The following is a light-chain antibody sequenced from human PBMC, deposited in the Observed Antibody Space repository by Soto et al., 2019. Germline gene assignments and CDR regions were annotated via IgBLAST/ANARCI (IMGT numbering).Light chain of an antibody. CDR3: QQYNNYLTWT. V-gene: IGKV1-5*01. Sequence: DIQMTQSPSTLSASVGDRVTITCRASQSISRWLAWYQQKPGKAPKVLIWDASTVERGVPSRFSGSGSGTEFTLTISSLQPDDFATYYCQQYNNYLTWTFGQGTKVDIK. J-gene: IGKJ1*01. CDR1: QSISRW. CDR2: DAS.